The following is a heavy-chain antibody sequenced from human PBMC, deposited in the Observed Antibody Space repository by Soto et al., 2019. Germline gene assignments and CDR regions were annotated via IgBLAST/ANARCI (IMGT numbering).Heavy chain of an antibody. J-gene: IGHJ4*02. CDR1: GFSFFSYA. CDR3: ARWSYLDY. V-gene: IGHV3-23*01. D-gene: IGHD3-3*01. CDR2: ISGSDGKT. Sequence: WGSLRLSCAASGFSFFSYALIWVRQAPGKGLEWVSTISGSDGKTFYADSVKGRFSISRDTSQSTLYLQMNSLRADDTAMYYCARWSYLDYWGQGTRVTVSS.